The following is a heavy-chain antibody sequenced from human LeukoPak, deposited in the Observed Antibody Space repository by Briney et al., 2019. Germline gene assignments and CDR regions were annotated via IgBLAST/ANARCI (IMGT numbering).Heavy chain of an antibody. Sequence: SETLSLTCTVSGYSISSGYYWGWIRQPPVKGLEWIGSIYHSGSTYYNPSLKSRVTISVDTSKNQFSLKLSSVTAADTAVYYCATADGSYYDILTGSLGAEYFQHWGQGTLVTVSS. CDR3: ATADGSYYDILTGSLGAEYFQH. V-gene: IGHV4-38-2*02. CDR2: IYHSGST. D-gene: IGHD3-9*01. CDR1: GYSISSGYY. J-gene: IGHJ1*01.